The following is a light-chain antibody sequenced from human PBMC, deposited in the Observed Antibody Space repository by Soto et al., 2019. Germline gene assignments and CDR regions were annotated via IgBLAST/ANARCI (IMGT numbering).Light chain of an antibody. V-gene: IGKV1-39*01. Sequence: QLTQSPSSLSASVGDRVTITCRASQGISSYFAWYQQKPGKAPKLLIYGASTLQSGVPSRFSGSGSGTDFTLTISSLQPEDFATYYCQQSYSTPPITFGQGTRLEI. CDR3: QQSYSTPPIT. J-gene: IGKJ5*01. CDR1: QGISSY. CDR2: GAS.